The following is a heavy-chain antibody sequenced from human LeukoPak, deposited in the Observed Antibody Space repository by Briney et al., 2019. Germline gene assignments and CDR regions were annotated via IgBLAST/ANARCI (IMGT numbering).Heavy chain of an antibody. CDR2: ISYDGSGK. V-gene: IGHV3-30*04. Sequence: GGSLRLSCEASGFTFSSYAIHWVRQAPGKGLEWVAVISYDGSGKYYADSVKGRFTLSRDNSKNTVYLQMNSLRVEDTAVYYCARGIYSGYDSADYWGQGTLVTVSS. CDR1: GFTFSSYA. D-gene: IGHD5-12*01. CDR3: ARGIYSGYDSADY. J-gene: IGHJ4*02.